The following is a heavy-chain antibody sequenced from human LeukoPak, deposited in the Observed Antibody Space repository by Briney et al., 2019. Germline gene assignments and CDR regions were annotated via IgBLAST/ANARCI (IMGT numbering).Heavy chain of an antibody. CDR3: ARGGAARLHFQN. CDR2: IYHSGST. Sequence: SETQSLTCTVSGGSISTYYWNWIRQPPGKGLEWIGYIYHSGSTNYNPSLQSRVTISVDTSKNQFSLNLNSVTAADTAVYYCARGGAARLHFQNWGQGTLVTVSS. D-gene: IGHD6-6*01. J-gene: IGHJ1*01. CDR1: GGSISTYY. V-gene: IGHV4-59*01.